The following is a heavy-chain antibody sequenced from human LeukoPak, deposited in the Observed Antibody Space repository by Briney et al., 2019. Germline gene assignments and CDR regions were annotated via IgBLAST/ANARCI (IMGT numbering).Heavy chain of an antibody. CDR1: GFTLSDYY. Sequence: GGSLRLSCAASGFTLSDYYMDWVRQAPGQGLEWVARTRKKAKGYTTEYAASVKGRFTISRDDSKNSVDLQMNSLITEDTAVYYCARVNTRHNWNYVFPFGKSPFDYWGQGTLVTVSS. CDR3: ARVNTRHNWNYVFPFGKSPFDY. D-gene: IGHD1-7*01. CDR2: TRKKAKGYTT. J-gene: IGHJ4*02. V-gene: IGHV3-72*01.